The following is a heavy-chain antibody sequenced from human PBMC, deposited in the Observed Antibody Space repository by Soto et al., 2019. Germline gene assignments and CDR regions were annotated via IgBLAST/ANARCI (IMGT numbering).Heavy chain of an antibody. V-gene: IGHV3-23*01. CDR2: ISGSGGST. Sequence: EVQLLESGGGLVQPGGSLRLSCAASGFTFSSYAMSWVRQAPGKGLEWVSAISGSGGSTYYADSVKGRFTISRDNSKNTTYLQMNSLRAEDTAVYYCAKVTAVRYYFDYWGQGTLVTVSS. D-gene: IGHD3-10*01. J-gene: IGHJ4*02. CDR1: GFTFSSYA. CDR3: AKVTAVRYYFDY.